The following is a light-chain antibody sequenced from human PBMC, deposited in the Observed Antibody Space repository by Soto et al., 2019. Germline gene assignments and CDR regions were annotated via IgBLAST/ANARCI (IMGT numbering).Light chain of an antibody. CDR3: QQCGNSPWA. CDR1: QSVSSSS. J-gene: IGKJ1*01. Sequence: LTQSPGTLSLAPGERATLYCRASQSVSSSSLAWYQQKPGQAPRLLIYAASSRSTGIPDRFSGSGSGTDFTLTINRVEPEDFAVYYCQQCGNSPWAFGQGTTVEIK. V-gene: IGKV3-20*01. CDR2: AAS.